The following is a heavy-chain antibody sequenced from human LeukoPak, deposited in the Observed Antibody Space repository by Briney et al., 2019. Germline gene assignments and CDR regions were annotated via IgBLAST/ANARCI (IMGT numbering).Heavy chain of an antibody. V-gene: IGHV3-7*01. CDR2: IREDGTEK. D-gene: IGHD3-22*01. J-gene: IGHJ3*02. CDR1: GFTFSGAW. Sequence: GGSLRLSCTASGFTFSGAWMTWVRQAPGKGLEWVANIREDGTEKNYVDSVKGRFTISRDNAKNSLHLQMNSLRAEDTAVYYCARDPYYYESSGYFFGAFDIWGQGTMVTVSS. CDR3: ARDPYYYESSGYFFGAFDI.